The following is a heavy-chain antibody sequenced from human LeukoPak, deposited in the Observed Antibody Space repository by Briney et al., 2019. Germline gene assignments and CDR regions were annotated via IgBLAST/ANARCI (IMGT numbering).Heavy chain of an antibody. D-gene: IGHD6-19*01. J-gene: IGHJ4*02. V-gene: IGHV4-59*01. Sequence: SETLSLTGTVSGGSISSYYWSWIRQPPGKGLEWIGYIYYSGSTNYNPSLKSRVTISVDTSKNQFSLKLSSVTAADTAVYYCAVIPGYSSGWYEYWGQGTLVTVSS. CDR1: GGSISSYY. CDR3: AVIPGYSSGWYEY. CDR2: IYYSGST.